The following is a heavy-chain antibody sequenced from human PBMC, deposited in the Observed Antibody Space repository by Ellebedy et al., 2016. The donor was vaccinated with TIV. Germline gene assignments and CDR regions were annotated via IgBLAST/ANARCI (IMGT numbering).Heavy chain of an antibody. V-gene: IGHV3-23*01. CDR1: GFTLDNYA. D-gene: IGHD6-13*01. Sequence: GESLKISCAASGFTLDNYAMFWVRQAPGQGLEGGSGISGGVASVYYEDSVKGRFTISRDISKNTLILQMRSLRVEDTAVYYCAKGSIASALTCLDYWGQGTLVTVSS. CDR3: AKGSIASALTCLDY. J-gene: IGHJ4*02. CDR2: ISGGVASV.